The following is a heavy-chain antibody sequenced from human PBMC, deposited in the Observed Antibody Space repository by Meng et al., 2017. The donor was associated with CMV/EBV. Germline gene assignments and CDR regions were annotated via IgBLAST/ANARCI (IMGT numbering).Heavy chain of an antibody. V-gene: IGHV3-23*03. CDR2: IYSDGINT. CDR1: GFTFSSYA. CDR3: AKDRHYGDSQYFYGLGV. Sequence: LSLTGAASGFTFSSYAMTWVRQAPGKRLEWVSVIYSDGINTYYADSVKGRFTIYRDDSKNMLYLQMNSLRVEDTAVYYCAKDRHYGDSQYFYGLGVWGQGTTVTVSS. D-gene: IGHD4-17*01. J-gene: IGHJ6*02.